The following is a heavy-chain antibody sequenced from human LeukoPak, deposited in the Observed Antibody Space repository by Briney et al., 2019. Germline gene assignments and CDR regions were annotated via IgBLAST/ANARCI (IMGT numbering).Heavy chain of an antibody. CDR1: GGSFSGYY. D-gene: IGHD3-16*01. V-gene: IGHV4-34*01. CDR3: ARGVTPLGVWYYYYYMDV. CDR2: INHSGST. J-gene: IGHJ6*03. Sequence: PSETLSLTCAVYGGSFSGYYWSWIRQPPGKGLEWIGEINHSGSTNYNPSLKSRVAISVDTSKNQFSLKLSSVTAADTAVYYCARGVTPLGVWYYYYYMDVWGKGTTVTVSS.